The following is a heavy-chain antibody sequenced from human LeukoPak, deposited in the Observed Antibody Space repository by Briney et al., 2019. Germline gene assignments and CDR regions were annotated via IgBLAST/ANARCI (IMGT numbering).Heavy chain of an antibody. J-gene: IGHJ4*02. V-gene: IGHV3-11*04. CDR3: ARDPPSRESYWDDY. CDR2: ISSSGSTI. CDR1: GFTFSDYY. D-gene: IGHD1-26*01. Sequence: NPGGSLRLSCAASGFTFSDYYMSWIRQAPGKGLEWVSYISSSGSTIYYADSVKGRFTISRDNAKNSLYLQMNSLRAEDTAVYYCARDPPSRESYWDDYWGQGTLVTVSS.